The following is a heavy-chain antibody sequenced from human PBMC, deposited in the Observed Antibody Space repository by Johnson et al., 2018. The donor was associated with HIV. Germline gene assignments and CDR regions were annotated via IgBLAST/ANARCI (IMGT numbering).Heavy chain of an antibody. J-gene: IGHJ3*02. CDR3: ASKAAGTMHAFDI. Sequence: QVQLVESGGGVVQPGGSLRLSCAASGFTFSSYGMHWVRQAPGKGLEWVAFIRYDGSNKYYADSVKGRFTISRDNSKNTLYLQMNSLRAEDTAVYYWASKAAGTMHAFDIWGQGTMVTVSS. V-gene: IGHV3-30*02. CDR2: IRYDGSNK. CDR1: GFTFSSYG. D-gene: IGHD6-13*01.